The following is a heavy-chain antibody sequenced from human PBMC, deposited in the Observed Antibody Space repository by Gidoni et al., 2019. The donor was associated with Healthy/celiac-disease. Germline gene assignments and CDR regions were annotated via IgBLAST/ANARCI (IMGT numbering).Heavy chain of an antibody. CDR3: APGRDTAMVNY. D-gene: IGHD5-18*01. Sequence: VESGGGVVQPGRSLRLSCAASGFTFSSYGMHWVRQAPGKGLEWVAVISYDGSNKYYADSVKGRFTISRDNSKNTLYLQMNSLRAEDTAVYYCAPGRDTAMVNYWGQGTLVTVSS. CDR2: ISYDGSNK. V-gene: IGHV3-30*03. J-gene: IGHJ4*02. CDR1: GFTFSSYG.